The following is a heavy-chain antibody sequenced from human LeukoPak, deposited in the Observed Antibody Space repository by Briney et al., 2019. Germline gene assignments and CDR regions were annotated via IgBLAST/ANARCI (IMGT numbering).Heavy chain of an antibody. J-gene: IGHJ4*02. Sequence: GGSLRLSCAASGFTFSSYAMSWVRQAPGQGLERVSAISGSGGSTYYADSVKGRFTISRDNSKNTLYLQMNSLRAEDTAVYYCAKEPAKWELQYYFDYWGQGTLVTVSS. CDR1: GFTFSSYA. CDR2: ISGSGGST. CDR3: AKEPAKWELQYYFDY. V-gene: IGHV3-23*01. D-gene: IGHD1-26*01.